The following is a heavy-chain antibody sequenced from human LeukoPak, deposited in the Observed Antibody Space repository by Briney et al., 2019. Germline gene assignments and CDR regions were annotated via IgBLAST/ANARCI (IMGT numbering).Heavy chain of an antibody. CDR3: ARVSRQSTLGRLEWRLGGWFDP. CDR1: GGTFSSYV. V-gene: IGHV1-69*05. Sequence: ASVKVSCKASGGTFSSYVISWVRQAPGQGLEWMGGIIPIFGTANYAQKFQGRVTITTDESTSTAYMELSSLRSEDTAVYYCARVSRQSTLGRLEWRLGGWFDPWGQGTLVTVSS. J-gene: IGHJ5*02. D-gene: IGHD3-3*01. CDR2: IIPIFGTA.